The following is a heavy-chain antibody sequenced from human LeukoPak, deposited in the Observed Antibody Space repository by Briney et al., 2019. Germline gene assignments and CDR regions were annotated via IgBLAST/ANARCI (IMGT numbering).Heavy chain of an antibody. V-gene: IGHV4-59*01. CDR2: IYYSGST. D-gene: IGHD3-22*01. CDR3: ARGESDSSGYYHPPPDY. Sequence: SETLSLTCTVSGGSISSYYWSWLRQPPGKGLEWIGYIYYSGSTNYNPSLKSRVTISVDTSKNQFSLKLSSVTAADTAVYYCARGESDSSGYYHPPPDYWGQGTLVTVSS. J-gene: IGHJ4*02. CDR1: GGSISSYY.